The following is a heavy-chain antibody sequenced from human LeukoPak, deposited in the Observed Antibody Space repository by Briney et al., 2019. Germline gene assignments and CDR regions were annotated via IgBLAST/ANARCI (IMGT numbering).Heavy chain of an antibody. Sequence: ASVKVSCKASGYTFTFYYMHWVRQAPGQGLEWMGWINPNSGGTNYAQKFQGRVTMTRDTSISTAYMELSRLRSDDTAVYYCARVDTGYDSLDNWGQGTLVTVSS. CDR3: ARVDTGYDSLDN. CDR1: GYTFTFYY. V-gene: IGHV1-2*02. D-gene: IGHD3-22*01. J-gene: IGHJ4*02. CDR2: INPNSGGT.